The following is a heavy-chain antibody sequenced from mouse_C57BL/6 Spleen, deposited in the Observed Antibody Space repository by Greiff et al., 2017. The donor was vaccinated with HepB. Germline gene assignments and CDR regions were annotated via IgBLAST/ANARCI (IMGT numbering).Heavy chain of an antibody. CDR3: ARGEDYYGY. D-gene: IGHD1-1*01. V-gene: IGHV1-52*01. J-gene: IGHJ2*01. Sequence: VKLQQPGAELVRPGSSVKLSCKASGYTFTSYWMHWVKQRPIQGLEWIGNIDPSDSETHYNQKFKDKATLTVDKSSSTAYMQLSSLTSEDSAVYYCARGEDYYGYWGQGTTLTVSS. CDR1: GYTFTSYW. CDR2: IDPSDSET.